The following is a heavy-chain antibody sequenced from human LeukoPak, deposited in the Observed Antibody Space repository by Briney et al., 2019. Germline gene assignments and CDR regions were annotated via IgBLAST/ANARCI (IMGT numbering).Heavy chain of an antibody. V-gene: IGHV3-30*18. CDR1: GFTFSSYG. D-gene: IGHD1-26*01. CDR3: AKDLGGSYGFDY. CDR2: ISYDGSNK. Sequence: GGSLRLSCAASGFTFSSYGMHWVRQAPGKGLEWVAVISYDGSNKYYADSAKGRFTISRDNSKNTLYLQMNSLRAEDTAVYYCAKDLGGSYGFDYWGQGTLVTVSS. J-gene: IGHJ4*02.